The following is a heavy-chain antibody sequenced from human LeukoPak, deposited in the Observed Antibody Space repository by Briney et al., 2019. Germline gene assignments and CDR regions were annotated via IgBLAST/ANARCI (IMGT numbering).Heavy chain of an antibody. J-gene: IGHJ4*02. D-gene: IGHD2-2*01. CDR1: GGSISSSSYY. CDR3: AGGDCSSTSCYLDY. Sequence: SETLSLSCTVSGGSISSSSYYWGWIRQPPGKGLEWIGSIYYSGSTYYNPSLKSRVTISVDTSKNQFSLKLSSVTAADTAVYYCAGGDCSSTSCYLDYWGQGTLVTVSS. V-gene: IGHV4-39*01. CDR2: IYYSGST.